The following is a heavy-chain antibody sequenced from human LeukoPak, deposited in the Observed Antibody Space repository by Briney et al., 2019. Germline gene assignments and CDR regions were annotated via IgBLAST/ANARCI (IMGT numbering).Heavy chain of an antibody. CDR1: GFIFSSYG. CDR3: ARAFGLTDY. D-gene: IGHD3/OR15-3a*01. CDR2: IWYDGSIK. J-gene: IGHJ4*02. V-gene: IGHV3-33*01. Sequence: GGSLRLSCAASGFIFSSYGMHWVRQAPGKGLEWVAVIWYDGSIKYYADSVKGRFTISRDNAKNSPYLQMNSLRDEDTAVYYCARAFGLTDYWGQGTLVTVSS.